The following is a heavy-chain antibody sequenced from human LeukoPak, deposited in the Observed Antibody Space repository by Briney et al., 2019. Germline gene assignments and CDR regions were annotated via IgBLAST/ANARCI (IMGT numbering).Heavy chain of an antibody. CDR3: TTGWISSGYYQPNDY. V-gene: IGHV3-15*01. CDR1: GFTFSDYY. Sequence: GGSLRLSCAASGFTFSDYYMSWIRQAPGKGLEWVGRIKSKTDGGTTDYAAPVKGRFTISRDDSKNTLYLQMNSLKTEDTAVYYCTTGWISSGYYQPNDYWGQGTLVTVSS. CDR2: IKSKTDGGTT. J-gene: IGHJ4*02. D-gene: IGHD3-22*01.